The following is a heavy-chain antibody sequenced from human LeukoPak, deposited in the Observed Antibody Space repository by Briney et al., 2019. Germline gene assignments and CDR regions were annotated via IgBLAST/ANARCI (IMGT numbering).Heavy chain of an antibody. CDR1: GYTFTSYY. Sequence: GASVKVSCKASGYTFTSYYMHWVRQAPGQGLEWMGWINPNSGDTNYAQKFQDKVTMTRDTSISTAYMELSRLRSDDTAVYYCARGAYRREIDYWGQGTLVTVSS. D-gene: IGHD2-2*02. J-gene: IGHJ4*02. CDR2: INPNSGDT. CDR3: ARGAYRREIDY. V-gene: IGHV1-2*02.